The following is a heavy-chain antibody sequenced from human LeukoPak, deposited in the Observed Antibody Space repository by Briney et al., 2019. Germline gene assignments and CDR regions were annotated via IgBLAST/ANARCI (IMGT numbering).Heavy chain of an antibody. D-gene: IGHD6-13*01. V-gene: IGHV1-2*02. Sequence: ASVKVSCKASGYTFTGYYMHWVRQAPGQGLEWMGWINPNSGGTNYAQKFQGRVTMTRDTSISTAYMELSRLRSDDTAVYYCARGRGIAASRWFDPWGQGTLVTVSS. CDR2: INPNSGGT. CDR3: ARGRGIAASRWFDP. CDR1: GYTFTGYY. J-gene: IGHJ5*02.